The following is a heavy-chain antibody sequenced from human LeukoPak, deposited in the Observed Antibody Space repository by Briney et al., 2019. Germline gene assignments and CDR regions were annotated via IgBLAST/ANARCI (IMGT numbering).Heavy chain of an antibody. CDR1: GFPFNDYA. D-gene: IGHD1-26*01. CDR3: SREYGAGYFDS. V-gene: IGHV3-30*04. J-gene: IGHJ4*02. CDR2: VSYDGKTT. Sequence: PGGSLRLSCAAAGFPFNDYAMHWVRQAPGKGLDWLSLVSYDGKTTYYADSVKGRFLISRDSSKNTVHLQMNNLRPEDTAIYYCSREYGAGYFDSWGQGTLVTVSS.